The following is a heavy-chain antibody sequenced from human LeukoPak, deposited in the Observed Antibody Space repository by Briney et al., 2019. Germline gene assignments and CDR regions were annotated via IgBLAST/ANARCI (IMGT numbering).Heavy chain of an antibody. CDR3: ARDIAVAGGFDY. CDR2: ISYDGSNK. CDR1: GFTFSSYA. D-gene: IGHD6-19*01. Sequence: PGGSLRLSCAASGFTFSSYAMHWVRQASGKGLEWVAVISYDGSNKYYADSVKGRFTISRDNSKNTLYLQMNSLRAEDTAVYYCARDIAVAGGFDYWGQGTLVTVSS. V-gene: IGHV3-30*04. J-gene: IGHJ4*02.